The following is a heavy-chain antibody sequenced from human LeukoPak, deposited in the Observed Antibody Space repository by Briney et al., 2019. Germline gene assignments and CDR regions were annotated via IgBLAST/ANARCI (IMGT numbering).Heavy chain of an antibody. V-gene: IGHV1-8*03. CDR3: ARGRAAVDCSSTSCYHYYYYMDV. D-gene: IGHD2-2*01. J-gene: IGHJ6*03. Sequence: ASVKVSCKASGYTFTSYDINWVRQATGQGLEWMGWMNPNSGNTGYAQKFQGRVTITRNTSISTAYMELSSLRSEDTAVYYCARGRAAVDCSSTSCYHYYYYMDVWGKGTTVTVSS. CDR2: MNPNSGNT. CDR1: GYTFTSYD.